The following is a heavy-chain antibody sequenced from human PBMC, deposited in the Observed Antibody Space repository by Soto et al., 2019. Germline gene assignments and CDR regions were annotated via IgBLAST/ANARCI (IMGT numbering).Heavy chain of an antibody. J-gene: IGHJ4*02. CDR1: GGSFSDSF. D-gene: IGHD4-17*01. V-gene: IGHV4-34*01. CDR2: INHSGST. CDR3: ARDTTVIDY. Sequence: QVQLQQWGAGLLKPSETLSLTCAVFGGSFSDSFWTWIRQPPGKGLEWIGEINHSGSTTYNPSLKSRVTMSVDTSKNQFSLKLRSVTAADTAVYYCARDTTVIDYWGQGTLVPVSS.